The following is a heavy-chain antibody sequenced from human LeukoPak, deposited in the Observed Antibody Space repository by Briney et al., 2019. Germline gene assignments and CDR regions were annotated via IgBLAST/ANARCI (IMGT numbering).Heavy chain of an antibody. CDR2: LNPNSGGT. V-gene: IGHV1-2*02. J-gene: IGHJ5*02. D-gene: IGHD4-23*01. CDR1: GFTFTDYY. CDR3: ARDHGGNSFLWFDP. Sequence: ASVKVSCKASGFTFTDYYIHWLRQAPGQGLEWMGWLNPNSGGTNYAQKFQGRVTMTRDTSLSTAYMELSRLKSDDSAVYYCARDHGGNSFLWFDPWGQGTLVTVSS.